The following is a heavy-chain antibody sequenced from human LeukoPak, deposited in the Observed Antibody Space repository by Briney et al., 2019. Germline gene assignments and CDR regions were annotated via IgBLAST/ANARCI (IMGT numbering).Heavy chain of an antibody. J-gene: IGHJ6*04. D-gene: IGHD3-3*01. V-gene: IGHV3-74*01. CDR1: GFTFNSYW. Sequence: PGGSLRLSCAASGFTFNSYWMHWVRQAPGKGLVWVSRINGDGGYTSYADSVKGRFTISRDNAKNTLYMQMNSLRGEDTAVYYCARAVYDFTDVWGKGTTVTVSS. CDR2: INGDGGYT. CDR3: ARAVYDFTDV.